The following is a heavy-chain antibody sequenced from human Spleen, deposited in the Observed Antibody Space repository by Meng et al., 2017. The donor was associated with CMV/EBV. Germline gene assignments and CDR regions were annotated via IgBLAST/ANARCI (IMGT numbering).Heavy chain of an antibody. D-gene: IGHD6-19*01. V-gene: IGHV3-23*03. Sequence: AASGFTFSSYAMSWVRQAPGKGLEWVSVIYSGGSSTYYADPVKGRFTISRDNSKNTLYLQMNSLRAEDTAVYYCAKANIAVAGTADYWGQGTLVTVSS. CDR2: IYSGGSST. CDR3: AKANIAVAGTADY. CDR1: GFTFSSYA. J-gene: IGHJ4*02.